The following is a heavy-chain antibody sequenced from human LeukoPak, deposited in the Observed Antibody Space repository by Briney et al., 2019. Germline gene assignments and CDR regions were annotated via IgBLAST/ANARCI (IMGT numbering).Heavy chain of an antibody. CDR3: AKGHGRLPRVDSDY. D-gene: IGHD3-16*01. V-gene: IGHV3-30*18. CDR1: GFTFSNYA. J-gene: IGHJ4*02. CDR2: ISYDGSNK. Sequence: GRSLRLSCAASGFTFSNYAMHWVRQAPGKGLEWVAVISYDGSNKYYTDSMKGRFTISRDNSKNALYLQMNSLRAEDTAVYYCAKGHGRLPRVDSDYWGQGALVTVSS.